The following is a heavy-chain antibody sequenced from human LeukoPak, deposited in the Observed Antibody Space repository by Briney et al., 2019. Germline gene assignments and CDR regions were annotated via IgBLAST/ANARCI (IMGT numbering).Heavy chain of an antibody. CDR3: ARDKAVTTEVTQYFQH. CDR2: INPNSGGT. J-gene: IGHJ1*01. V-gene: IGHV1-2*02. D-gene: IGHD4-11*01. Sequence: GGSLRLSCAASGYTFTGYYMHWVRQAPGQGLEWMGWINPNSGGTNYAQKFQGRVTMTRDTSISTAYMELSRLRSDDTAVYYCARDKAVTTEVTQYFQHWGQGTLVTVSS. CDR1: GYTFTGYY.